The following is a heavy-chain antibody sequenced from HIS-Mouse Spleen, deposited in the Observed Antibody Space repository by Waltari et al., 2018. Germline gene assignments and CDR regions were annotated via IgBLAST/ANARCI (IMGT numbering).Heavy chain of an antibody. Sequence: QVTLRESGPALVKPTQTLTLTCTFSGFSLSTSGMCVSWIRQPPGKALELPARIDWDDAKYYSTSLQTGLTISKDTSKNQVVLTMTNMDPVDTATYYCARIAEGYTSGWYAFDYWGQGTLVTVSS. CDR1: GFSLSTSGMC. V-gene: IGHV2-70*15. J-gene: IGHJ4*02. CDR2: IDWDDAK. CDR3: ARIAEGYTSGWYAFDY. D-gene: IGHD6-19*01.